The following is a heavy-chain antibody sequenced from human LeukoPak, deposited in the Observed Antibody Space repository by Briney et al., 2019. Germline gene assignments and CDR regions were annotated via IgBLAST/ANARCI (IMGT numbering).Heavy chain of an antibody. CDR1: GGSIRSSSYY. CDR2: IYYSGST. D-gene: IGHD7-27*01. J-gene: IGHJ4*02. Sequence: PSETLSLTCTVSGGSIRSSSYYWGWIRQPPGKGLEWIASIYYSGSTYYNPSLKSRVTISVDTSKNQFSLRLSPVTAADTAVYYCASNWGGDEYYFDYWGQGSLVTVSS. V-gene: IGHV4-39*01. CDR3: ASNWGGDEYYFDY.